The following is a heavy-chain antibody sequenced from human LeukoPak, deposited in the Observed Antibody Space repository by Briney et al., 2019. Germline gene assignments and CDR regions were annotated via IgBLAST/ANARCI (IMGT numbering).Heavy chain of an antibody. D-gene: IGHD2-2*02. CDR2: IWYDGSNK. V-gene: IGHV3-33*01. CDR1: GFTFSSYG. CDR3: ARRERYCSSTSCYNGGMSLDY. Sequence: GGSLRLSCAASGFTFSSYGMHWVRQAPGKGLEWVAVIWYDGSNKYYADSVKGRFTISRDNSKNTLYLQMNSLRAEDTAVYYCARRERYCSSTSCYNGGMSLDYWGQGTLVTVSS. J-gene: IGHJ4*02.